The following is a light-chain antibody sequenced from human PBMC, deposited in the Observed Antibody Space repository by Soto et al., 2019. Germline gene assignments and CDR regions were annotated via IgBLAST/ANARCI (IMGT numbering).Light chain of an antibody. J-gene: IGKJ1*01. Sequence: DIQLTQSPSFLSASVGDRVTITCRASQGISSYLAWYQQKPGKAPKLLIYAASTLQSGVPSRFSGSGSGTEFTLTISRLQPEDFATYYCQQYETFSGTFGPGTKVEI. CDR2: AAS. V-gene: IGKV1-9*01. CDR3: QQYETFSGT. CDR1: QGISSY.